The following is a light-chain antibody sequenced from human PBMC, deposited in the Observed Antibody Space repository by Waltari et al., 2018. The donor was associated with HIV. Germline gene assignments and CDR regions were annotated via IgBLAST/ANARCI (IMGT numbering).Light chain of an antibody. J-gene: IGLJ3*02. Sequence: STALTQPPSVSVSPGQTARISCSGDALAKKHVYWYQQKSGRAPLLIIYEDNKGPYGIPAKCSASTAGTVAALTISGAQAGDEGDYFCYSTDLLNSQGMFGGGTRLTVL. CDR1: ALAKKH. CDR3: YSTDLLNSQGM. V-gene: IGLV3-10*01. CDR2: EDN.